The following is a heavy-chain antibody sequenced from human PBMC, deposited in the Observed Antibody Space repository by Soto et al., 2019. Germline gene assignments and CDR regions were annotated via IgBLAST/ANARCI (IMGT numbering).Heavy chain of an antibody. CDR1: GGSISSGGYY. V-gene: IGHV4-31*03. J-gene: IGHJ6*02. CDR3: ARDGARPSSSWYRWDYYYYGMDV. D-gene: IGHD6-13*01. CDR2: IYYSGST. Sequence: PSETLSLTCTVSGGSISSGGYYWSWIRQHPGKGLEWIGYIYYSGSTYYNPSLKSRVTISVDTSKNQFSLKLSSVTAADTDVYYCARDGARPSSSWYRWDYYYYGMDVWGQGTTVTVSS.